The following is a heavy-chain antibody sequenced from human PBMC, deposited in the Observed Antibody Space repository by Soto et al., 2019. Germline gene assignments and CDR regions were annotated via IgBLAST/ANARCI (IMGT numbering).Heavy chain of an antibody. J-gene: IGHJ4*02. V-gene: IGHV3-7*01. CDR2: IKGDGSEK. CDR3: AAGFPPDF. Sequence: EVLLVESGGGLVQPGGSLTLSCAASRFMIGNYWMNWVRQAPGKGLEWVANIKGDGSEKYYVGSVEGRFTISRDNTKNSLDLQMNSLRVEDTAVYYCAAGFPPDFWGQGTLVTVSS. CDR1: RFMIGNYW. D-gene: IGHD3-10*01.